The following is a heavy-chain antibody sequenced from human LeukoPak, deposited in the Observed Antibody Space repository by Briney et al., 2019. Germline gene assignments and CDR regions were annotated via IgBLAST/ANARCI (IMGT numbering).Heavy chain of an antibody. CDR3: ARLSGYHFDY. Sequence: SETLSLTCAVYGGSFSGYYWSWIRQPPGKGLEWIGEINHSGSTNYNPSLKSRVTISVDTSKNQFSLKLSPVTAADTAVYYCARLSGYHFDYWGQGALVTVSS. V-gene: IGHV4-34*01. J-gene: IGHJ4*02. CDR1: GGSFSGYY. D-gene: IGHD5-12*01. CDR2: INHSGST.